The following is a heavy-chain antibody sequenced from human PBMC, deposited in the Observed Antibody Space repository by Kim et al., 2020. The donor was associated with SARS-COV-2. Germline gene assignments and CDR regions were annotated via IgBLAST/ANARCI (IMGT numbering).Heavy chain of an antibody. V-gene: IGHV3-30-3*01. J-gene: IGHJ3*01. D-gene: IGHD1-26*01. CDR3: AREAVSSGRAGAFDL. CDR2: ISHDGNSQ. CDR1: GISFSNSI. Sequence: SGISFSNSILHLVRQAPVKGLEWVAGISHDGNSQHYPDSVEGRFTISRDNSKNTMSLQMNSLRPEDTAVYYCAREAVSSGRAGAFDLWGQGTMVTVSS.